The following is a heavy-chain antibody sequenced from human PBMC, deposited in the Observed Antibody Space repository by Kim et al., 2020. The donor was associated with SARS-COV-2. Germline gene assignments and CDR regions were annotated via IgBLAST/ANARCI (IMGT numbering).Heavy chain of an antibody. V-gene: IGHV4-39*01. CDR1: GGSISSSSYY. CDR3: ARLRVGGTYKNPFDY. J-gene: IGHJ4*01. Sequence: SETLSLTCTVSGGSISSSSYYWGWIRQPPGKGLEWIGSIYYSGSTYYNPSLQSRVTISVDTSKNQFSLKLSSVTAADTAVYYCARLRVGGTYKNPFDYWG. D-gene: IGHD1-26*01. CDR2: IYYSGST.